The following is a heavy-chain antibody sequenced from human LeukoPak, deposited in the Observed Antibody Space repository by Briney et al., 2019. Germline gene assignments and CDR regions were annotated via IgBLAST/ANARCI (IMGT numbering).Heavy chain of an antibody. J-gene: IGHJ3*02. CDR2: IYPGDSDT. D-gene: IGHD1/OR15-1a*01. V-gene: IGHV5-51*01. CDR1: GYSFTSYW. Sequence: GESLKISCKGSGYSFTSYWIGWVRQMPGKGLEWMGIIYPGDSDTRYGPSLQGQVTISADKSISTAYLQWSSLKASDTAMYYCATGANMRTGPFDIWGQGTMVTVSS. CDR3: ATGANMRTGPFDI.